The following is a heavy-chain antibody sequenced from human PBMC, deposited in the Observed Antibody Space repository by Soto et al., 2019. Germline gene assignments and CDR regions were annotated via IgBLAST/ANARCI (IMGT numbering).Heavy chain of an antibody. V-gene: IGHV1-18*01. Sequence: QVQLVQSGAEVKKPGASVKVSCKTSGYPFTSYGINWVRQAPGQGPEWMGWISAYNGKTSYTQKFQGRVPMTTDTSTSTACMELRSLRSDATAVYYCARARLIAVAGLLHYWGQGTLVTVSS. CDR1: GYPFTSYG. D-gene: IGHD6-19*01. CDR3: ARARLIAVAGLLHY. CDR2: ISAYNGKT. J-gene: IGHJ4*02.